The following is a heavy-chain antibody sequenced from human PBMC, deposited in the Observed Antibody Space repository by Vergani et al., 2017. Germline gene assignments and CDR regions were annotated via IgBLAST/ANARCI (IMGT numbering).Heavy chain of an antibody. V-gene: IGHV4-4*07. J-gene: IGHJ6*03. D-gene: IGHD3-22*01. CDR3: ARGGYYYDSSGYYYPGYYYYMDV. CDR2: IYTSGST. CDR1: GGSISSYY. Sequence: QVQLQESGPGLVKPSETLSLTCTVSGGSISSYYWSWIRQPAGKGLEWIGRIYTSGSTNYNPSLKSRVTMSVDTSKNQFSLKLSSVTAADTAVYYCARGGYYYDSSGYYYPGYYYYMDVWGKGTTVTVSS.